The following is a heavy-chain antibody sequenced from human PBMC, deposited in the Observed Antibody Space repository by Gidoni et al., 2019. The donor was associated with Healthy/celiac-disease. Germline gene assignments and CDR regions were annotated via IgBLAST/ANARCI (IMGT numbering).Heavy chain of an antibody. Sequence: EVQLVESGGGLVKPGGSLRLSCAASAFTFSSYSMNWVRQAPGKGLEWVSSISSSSSYIYYADSVKGRFTISRDNAKNSLYLQMNSLRAEDTAVYYCARDVHHSSSTDAFDIWGQGTMVTASS. CDR3: ARDVHHSSSTDAFDI. CDR2: ISSSSSYI. CDR1: AFTFSSYS. J-gene: IGHJ3*02. V-gene: IGHV3-21*01. D-gene: IGHD6-6*01.